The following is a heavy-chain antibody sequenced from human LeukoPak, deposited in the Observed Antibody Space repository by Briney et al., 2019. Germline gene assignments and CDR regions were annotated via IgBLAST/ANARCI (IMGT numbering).Heavy chain of an antibody. CDR2: VRYDGSST. D-gene: IGHD2-21*02. Sequence: PGGSLRLSCAASGFTFSSYDMHWVRQAPGKGLEWLAYVRYDGSSTYYGDSVKGRFTISRDNSKNTLYLQMNSLRAEDTALYYCAKDLAYCGGDCYPGYYFDYWGQGTLVTVSS. CDR1: GFTFSSYD. CDR3: AKDLAYCGGDCYPGYYFDY. V-gene: IGHV3-30*02. J-gene: IGHJ4*02.